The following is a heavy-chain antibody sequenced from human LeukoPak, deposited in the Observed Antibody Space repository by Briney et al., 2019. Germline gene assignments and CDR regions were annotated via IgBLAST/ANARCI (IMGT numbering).Heavy chain of an antibody. CDR2: IYHSGST. D-gene: IGHD2-2*03. Sequence: SETLSLTCTVSGGSLNNYYWSWIRQPPGKGLEWIGSIYHSGSTNYNPSLKSGVTISVDTSNNHFSLKLTSVTAADTAVYYCARDRLGGAVACWISEYWGQGILVTVSS. J-gene: IGHJ4*02. CDR3: ARDRLGGAVACWISEY. CDR1: GGSLNNYY. V-gene: IGHV4-59*01.